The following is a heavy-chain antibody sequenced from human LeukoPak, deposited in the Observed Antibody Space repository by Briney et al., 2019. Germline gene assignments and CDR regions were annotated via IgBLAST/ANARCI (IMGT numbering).Heavy chain of an antibody. Sequence: GESLKISCKGSGYIFTSYWIGWVRQMPGKGLEWMGIIYPGDSDTRYSPSFQGQVTISADKSISTAYLQWSSLEASDTAMYYCARQAYPPIAAAGGCYFDYWGQGTLVTVSS. V-gene: IGHV5-51*01. CDR1: GYIFTSYW. CDR2: IYPGDSDT. D-gene: IGHD6-13*01. J-gene: IGHJ4*02. CDR3: ARQAYPPIAAAGGCYFDY.